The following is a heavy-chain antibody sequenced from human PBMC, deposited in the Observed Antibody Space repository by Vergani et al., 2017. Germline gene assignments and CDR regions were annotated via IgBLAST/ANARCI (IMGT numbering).Heavy chain of an antibody. CDR3: ARDQNYGSGSWDY. D-gene: IGHD3-10*01. J-gene: IGHJ4*02. CDR2: ISLSGNTI. CDR1: GFTFSSYE. V-gene: IGHV3-48*03. Sequence: EVQLVESGGDLVQPGGSLRLSCAVSGFTFSSYEMNWVRQAPGKGLEWVSYISLSGNTIYYADSVKGRFTISRDNAKNSLYLQMNSLRAEDTAVYYCARDQNYGSGSWDYWGQGTLVTVSS.